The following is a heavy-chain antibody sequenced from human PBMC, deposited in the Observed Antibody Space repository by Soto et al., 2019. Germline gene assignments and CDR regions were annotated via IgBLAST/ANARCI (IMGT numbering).Heavy chain of an antibody. CDR1: GYTFTSYD. Sequence: QVQLVQSGAEVKKPGASVKVSCKASGYTFTSYDINWVRQATGQGLEGMGWMNPNSGNTGDAQKFQGRVTMTRNTSISTAYMELSSLRSKDTAVYYFARAGCCRGHAFDIWGQGTMVTVSS. CDR2: MNPNSGNT. CDR3: ARAGCCRGHAFDI. D-gene: IGHD6-25*01. J-gene: IGHJ3*02. V-gene: IGHV1-8*01.